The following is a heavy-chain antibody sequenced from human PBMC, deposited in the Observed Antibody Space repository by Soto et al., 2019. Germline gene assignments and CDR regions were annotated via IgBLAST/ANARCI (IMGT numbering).Heavy chain of an antibody. CDR2: ISNDGSST. D-gene: IGHD3-22*01. CDR1: GFTINSFF. V-gene: IGHV3-74*01. CDR3: VRDQDSRGYSVFNL. J-gene: IGHJ5*02. Sequence: PGGSLRLSCAASGFTINSFFMHWVRQVPGKGLMWVSRISNDGSSTSYADSVKGRFTISRDNAKNTLYLQMNSLRAEDTAVYFCVRDQDSRGYSVFNLWGQGAQVTV.